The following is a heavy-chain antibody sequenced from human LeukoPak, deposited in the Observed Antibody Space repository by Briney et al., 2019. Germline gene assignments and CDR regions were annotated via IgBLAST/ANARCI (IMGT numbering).Heavy chain of an antibody. J-gene: IGHJ4*02. CDR1: GGSFSGYY. CDR2: INHSGST. D-gene: IGHD6-13*01. V-gene: IGHV4-34*01. CDR3: ARGGESIAAAYFDY. Sequence: SETLSLTCAVYGGSFSGYYWSWIRQPPGKGLEWIGEINHSGSTNYNPSLKSRVTISVDTSKNQFSLKLSSVTAADTAVYYCARGGESIAAAYFDYWGQGTLVTVSS.